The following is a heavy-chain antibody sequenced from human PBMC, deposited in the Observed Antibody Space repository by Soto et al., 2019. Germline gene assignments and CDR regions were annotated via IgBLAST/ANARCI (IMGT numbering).Heavy chain of an antibody. D-gene: IGHD7-27*01. J-gene: IGHJ4*02. CDR2: IYYSGST. V-gene: IGHV4-61*01. CDR1: GGSVSSGSYY. Sequence: SETLSLTCTVSGGSVSSGSYYWSWIRQPPGKGLEWIGYIYYSGSTNYNPSLKSRVTISVDTSKNQFSLKLSSVTAADTAVYYCARDEGGSHLLGFDYWGQGTLVTVSS. CDR3: ARDEGGSHLLGFDY.